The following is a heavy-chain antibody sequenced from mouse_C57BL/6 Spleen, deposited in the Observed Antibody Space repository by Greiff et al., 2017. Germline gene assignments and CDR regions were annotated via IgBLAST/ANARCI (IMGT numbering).Heavy chain of an antibody. J-gene: IGHJ2*01. Sequence: VQLQQSGPELVKPGASVKISCKASGYAFSSSWMNWVKQRPGKGLEWIGRIYPGDGDTNYNGKFKGKATLTADKSSSTAYMQLSSLTSEDCAVYFCARTYYGSSYYFDYWGQGTTLTVSS. CDR1: GYAFSSSW. D-gene: IGHD1-1*01. CDR3: ARTYYGSSYYFDY. V-gene: IGHV1-82*01. CDR2: IYPGDGDT.